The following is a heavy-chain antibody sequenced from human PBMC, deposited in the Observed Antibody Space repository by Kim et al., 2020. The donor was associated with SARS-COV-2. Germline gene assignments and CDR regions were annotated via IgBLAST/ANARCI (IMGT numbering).Heavy chain of an antibody. CDR2: ISYDGSNK. CDR3: ARTSDWGQLWFGSLYYYGMDV. D-gene: IGHD5-18*01. Sequence: GGSLRLSCAASGFTFSSYAMHWVRQAPGKGLEWVAVISYDGSNKYYADSVKGRFTISRDNSKNTLYLQMNSLRAEDTAVYYCARTSDWGQLWFGSLYYYGMDVWGQGTTVTVSS. CDR1: GFTFSSYA. J-gene: IGHJ6*02. V-gene: IGHV3-30*04.